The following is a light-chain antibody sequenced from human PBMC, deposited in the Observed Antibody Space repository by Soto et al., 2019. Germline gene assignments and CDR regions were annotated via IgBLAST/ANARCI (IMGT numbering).Light chain of an antibody. CDR2: AAS. CDR3: QQYNMYPLT. J-gene: IGKJ4*01. CDR1: EDINGW. Sequence: DVQMTQSPSSLSASVGDRVTITCRASEDINGWLAWYQQKPEKAPKSLIYAASILQTGVPSRFSGSGSGTDFTLTISRLQHEDSATYYCQQYNMYPLTFGGGTKVQIK. V-gene: IGKV1D-16*01.